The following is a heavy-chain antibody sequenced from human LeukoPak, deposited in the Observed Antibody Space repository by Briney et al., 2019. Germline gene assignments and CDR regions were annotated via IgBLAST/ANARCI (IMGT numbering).Heavy chain of an antibody. CDR2: ISGSGGST. V-gene: IGHV3-23*01. CDR1: GFIFTSYA. J-gene: IGHJ5*02. Sequence: GGSLRLSCATSGFIFTSYAMSWVRQAPGKGLEWVSAISGSGGSTYYADSVKGRFTISRDNSKNTLYLQMNSLRAEDTAVYYCAKDLYGDYGRWFDPWGQGTLVTVSS. D-gene: IGHD4-17*01. CDR3: AKDLYGDYGRWFDP.